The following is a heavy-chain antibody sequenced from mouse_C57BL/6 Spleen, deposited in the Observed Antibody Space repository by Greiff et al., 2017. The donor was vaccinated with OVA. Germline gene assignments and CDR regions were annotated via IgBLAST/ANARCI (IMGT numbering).Heavy chain of an antibody. CDR2: INPSSGYT. J-gene: IGHJ2*01. CDR3: ARCHMDYDGGDY. Sequence: QVQLQQSGAELARPGASVKMSCKASGYTFTSYTMHWVKQRPGQGLEWIGYINPSSGYTKYNPKFKDKATLTADKSTSTAYLQLSSLTSEDAAVYYGARCHMDYDGGDYWGQGTTLTVSS. CDR1: GYTFTSYT. V-gene: IGHV1-4*01. D-gene: IGHD2-4*01.